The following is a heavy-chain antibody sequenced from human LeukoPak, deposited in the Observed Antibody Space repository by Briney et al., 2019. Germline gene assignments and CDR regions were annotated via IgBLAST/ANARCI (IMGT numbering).Heavy chain of an antibody. CDR2: IYENGGTT. Sequence: GGSLRLSCVGSGFTFRSHAMSWVRQAPEKGLEFVSGIYENGGTTYYADSVKGRFSISRDNSKNTLYLQMDSLRGEDTAVYYCAKDFRIGYSAHFDYWGQGALVTVST. D-gene: IGHD2-21*01. CDR3: AKDFRIGYSAHFDY. J-gene: IGHJ4*02. CDR1: GFTFRSHA. V-gene: IGHV3-23*01.